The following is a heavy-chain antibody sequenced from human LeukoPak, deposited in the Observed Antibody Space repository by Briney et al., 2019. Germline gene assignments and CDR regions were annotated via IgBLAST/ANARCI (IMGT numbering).Heavy chain of an antibody. J-gene: IGHJ4*02. CDR2: INHSGST. V-gene: IGHV4-34*01. D-gene: IGHD3-10*01. Sequence: SETLSLTCAVYGGSFSGYYWSWIRQPPGKGLEWIGEINHSGSTNYNPSLKSRVNISVDTSKNQFSLKLSSVTAADTAVYYCARRSYYSGSGSPPRYWGQGTLVTVSS. CDR3: ARRSYYSGSGSPPRY. CDR1: GGSFSGYY.